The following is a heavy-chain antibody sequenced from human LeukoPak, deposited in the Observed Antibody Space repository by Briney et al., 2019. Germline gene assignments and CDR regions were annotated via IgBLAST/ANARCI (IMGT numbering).Heavy chain of an antibody. CDR3: ARDGHSSSWYSAGWYFDL. CDR1: GYTFTGYN. J-gene: IGHJ2*01. D-gene: IGHD6-13*01. V-gene: IGHV1-46*01. Sequence: ASVKVSCKASGYTFTGYNIHWVRQAPGQGLELMGIINPSDGSASSAQKFQARVTMTRDTSTSTVYMELSSLRSEDTAVYYCARDGHSSSWYSAGWYFDLWGRGTLVTVSS. CDR2: INPSDGSA.